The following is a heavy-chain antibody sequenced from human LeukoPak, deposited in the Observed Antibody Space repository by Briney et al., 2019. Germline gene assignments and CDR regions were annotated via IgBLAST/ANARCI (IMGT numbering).Heavy chain of an antibody. CDR1: GYTFTSYG. CDR2: ISAYNGDT. CDR3: ARDRWGTSWFDP. V-gene: IGHV1-18*01. Sequence: ASVKVSCKASGYTFTSYGISWARQAPGQGLEWMGWISAYNGDTNYAQKLQGRVTMTTDTSTSTAYMELRSLRSDDTAVYYCARDRWGTSWFDPWGQGTLVTVSS. D-gene: IGHD3-16*01. J-gene: IGHJ5*02.